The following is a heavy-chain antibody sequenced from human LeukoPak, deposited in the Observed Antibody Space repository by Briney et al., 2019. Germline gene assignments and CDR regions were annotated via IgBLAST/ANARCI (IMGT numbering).Heavy chain of an antibody. V-gene: IGHV4-34*01. J-gene: IGHJ3*02. CDR2: INHSGST. CDR3: ARGFVFWKPSSSWYYTFDI. CDR1: GGSFSGYY. D-gene: IGHD6-13*01. Sequence: SETLSLTCAVYGGSFSGYYWSWIRQPPGKGLEWIGEINHSGSTNYNPSLKSRVTISVDTSKNQFSLKLSSVTAADTAVYYCARGFVFWKPSSSWYYTFDIWGQGTMVTVSS.